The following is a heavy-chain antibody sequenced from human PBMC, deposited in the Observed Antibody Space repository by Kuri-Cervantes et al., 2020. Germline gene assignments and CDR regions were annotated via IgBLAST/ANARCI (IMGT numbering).Heavy chain of an antibody. J-gene: IGHJ4*02. CDR1: GYTFTSYP. Sequence: ASVKVSCKASGYTFTSYPMHWVRQAPGQRLEWMGWINAGNGNTKYSQKFQGRVTITRDTSASTAYMELSSLRSEDTAVYYCARGRTKERAYDFWSGYYRRYFDYWGQGTLVTVSS. V-gene: IGHV1-3*01. D-gene: IGHD3-3*01. CDR2: INAGNGNT. CDR3: ARGRTKERAYDFWSGYYRRYFDY.